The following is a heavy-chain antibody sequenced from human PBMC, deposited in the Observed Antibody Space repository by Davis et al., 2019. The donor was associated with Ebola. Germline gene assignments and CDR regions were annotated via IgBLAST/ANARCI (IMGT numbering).Heavy chain of an antibody. CDR3: VRHPVGLSDAFDI. D-gene: IGHD1-26*01. V-gene: IGHV4-39*01. Sequence: MPSETLSLTCSVSGGSVSSTSYYWGWIRQPPGKGLEWMGSIYYSGTTYDNPPLKSRVTVSVDRSKNQFSLRLTSVTAADTAVYYCVRHPVGLSDAFDIWGQGRLVAVSS. J-gene: IGHJ3*02. CDR2: IYYSGTT. CDR1: GGSVSSTSYY.